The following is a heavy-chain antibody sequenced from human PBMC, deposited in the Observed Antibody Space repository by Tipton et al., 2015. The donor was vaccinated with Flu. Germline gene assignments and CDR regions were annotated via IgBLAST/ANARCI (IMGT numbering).Heavy chain of an antibody. CDR3: AREGDYYDSSGPISLFYY. D-gene: IGHD3-22*01. V-gene: IGHV4-61*01. J-gene: IGHJ4*02. Sequence: LRLSCTVSGGSVSSGSYYWSWIRQPPGKGLEWIGYIYYSGSTNYNPSLKSRVTISVDTSKNQFSLKLSSVTAADTAVYYCAREGDYYDSSGPISLFYYWGQGTLVTVSS. CDR2: IYYSGST. CDR1: GGSVSSGSYY.